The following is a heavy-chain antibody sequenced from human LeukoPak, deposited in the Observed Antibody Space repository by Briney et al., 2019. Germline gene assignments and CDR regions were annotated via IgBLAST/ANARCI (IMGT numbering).Heavy chain of an antibody. D-gene: IGHD3-10*01. V-gene: IGHV3-21*01. J-gene: IGHJ4*02. Sequence: GGSLRLSCAASGFTFSSYSMNWVRQAPGKGLEWVSSISSSSSCIYYADSVKGRFTISRDNAKNSLYLQMNSLRAEDTAVYYCARDRNLLWFGEQPSFDYWGRGTLVTVSS. CDR3: ARDRNLLWFGEQPSFDY. CDR1: GFTFSSYS. CDR2: ISSSSSCI.